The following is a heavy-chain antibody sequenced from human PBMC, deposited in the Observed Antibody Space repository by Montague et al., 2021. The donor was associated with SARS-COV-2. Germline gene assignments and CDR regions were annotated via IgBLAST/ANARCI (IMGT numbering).Heavy chain of an antibody. D-gene: IGHD1-26*01. J-gene: IGHJ4*02. CDR1: GGSISSYY. CDR3: ARGMGGSYLYYFDY. V-gene: IGHV4-59*01. CDR2: IYYSGST. Sequence: SETLSLTCTVSGGSISSYYWSWIQQPPGKGPEWIGYIYYSGSTNYNPSLKSRVTILVDMSKNQFSLRLSSVTAADTAVYYCARGMGGSYLYYFDYWGQGTLVTVSS.